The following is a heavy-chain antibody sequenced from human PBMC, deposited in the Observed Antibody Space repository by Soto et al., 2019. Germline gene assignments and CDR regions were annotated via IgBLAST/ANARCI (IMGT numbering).Heavy chain of an antibody. CDR1: GGSFSGYY. J-gene: IGHJ4*02. D-gene: IGHD3-10*01. CDR2: INHSGTT. V-gene: IGHV4-34*01. CDR3: ARLRGQVAGSEKCLDY. Sequence: QVQLQQWGARLLKPSETLSLTCAVYGGSFSGYYWSWIRQSPGKGLEWMGEINHSGTTNYNPSISSRVTISVDTSKNQFSLKLSSLTAADTAVYYCARLRGQVAGSEKCLDYWGQGTLVTVSS.